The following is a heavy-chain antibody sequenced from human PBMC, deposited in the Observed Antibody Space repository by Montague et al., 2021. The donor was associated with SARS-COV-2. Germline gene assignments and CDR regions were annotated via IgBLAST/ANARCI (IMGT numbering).Heavy chain of an antibody. CDR1: GFSLSTSGMC. CDR3: ARGPSDTYYYNGKDV. V-gene: IGHV2-70*11. J-gene: IGHJ6*02. CDR2: IDWDGDK. Sequence: PALVKLTQTLTLTCTFSGFSLSTSGMCMTWIRQPPGKALEWLARIDWDGDKYYNTSLKSRLTISKDTSKNLVVLTMTNMDPVDTATYYCARGPSDTYYYNGKDVWGRETTVTVSS.